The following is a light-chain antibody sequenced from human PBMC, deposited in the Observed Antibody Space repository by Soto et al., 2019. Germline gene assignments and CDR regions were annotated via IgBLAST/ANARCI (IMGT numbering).Light chain of an antibody. J-gene: IGLJ1*01. CDR1: TNDVGGYNY. CDR3: NSYTSSTSRPYV. V-gene: IGLV2-14*01. CDR2: EVS. Sequence: QSALTQPASVSGSPGQSITISCTGTTNDVGGYNYVSWYQQHPGKAPKLLIFEVSSRPSGVSNHFSGSKSGNTASLTISALQAEDEADYFCNSYTSSTSRPYVFGTGTKLTVL.